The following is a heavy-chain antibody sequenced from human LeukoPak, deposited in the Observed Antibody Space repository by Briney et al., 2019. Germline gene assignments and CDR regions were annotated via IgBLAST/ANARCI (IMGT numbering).Heavy chain of an antibody. V-gene: IGHV4-59*08. CDR3: ARHKGLRGYYFDY. D-gene: IGHD4-17*01. CDR2: IYYSGST. J-gene: IGHJ4*02. Sequence: SETLSLTCTVSGGSISSYYWSWIRQPPGKGLEWIGYIYYSGSTNYNPSLKSRVTISVDTSKNQFSLKLSSVTAADTAVYYCARHKGLRGYYFDYWGQGTLVTVSS. CDR1: GGSISSYY.